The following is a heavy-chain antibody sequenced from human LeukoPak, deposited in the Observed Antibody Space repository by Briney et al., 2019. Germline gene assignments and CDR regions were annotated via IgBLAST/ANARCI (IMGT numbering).Heavy chain of an antibody. CDR1: GFTFSSYA. CDR3: AKDLNNYYYSSGSFDY. Sequence: GGSLRLSCAASGFTFSSYAMSWVRQAPGKGLEWVSAISGSGGSTYYADSVKGRFTISRDNSKNTLYLQMNSLRAEDTAVYYCAKDLNNYYYSSGSFDYCGQGTLVTVSS. V-gene: IGHV3-23*01. D-gene: IGHD3-22*01. J-gene: IGHJ4*02. CDR2: ISGSGGST.